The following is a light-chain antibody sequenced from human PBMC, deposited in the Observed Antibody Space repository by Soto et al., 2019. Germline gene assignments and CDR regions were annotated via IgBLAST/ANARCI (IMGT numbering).Light chain of an antibody. J-gene: IGKJ4*01. CDR1: QTVSRSA. CDR2: GAS. CDR3: QQYGNSPFT. Sequence: EILLMQAVGPLAFSQGERATLSCRASQTVSRSALAWYQQKPGQAPRLLIYGASNRATGIPDRFSGSGSGTDFTLTISILEAEDFEVYYCQQYGNSPFTFGGGTKVDIK. V-gene: IGKV3-20*01.